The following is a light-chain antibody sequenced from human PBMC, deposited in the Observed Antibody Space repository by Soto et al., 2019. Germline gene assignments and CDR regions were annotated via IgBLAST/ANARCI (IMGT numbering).Light chain of an antibody. J-gene: IGLJ2*01. V-gene: IGLV1-40*01. Sequence: QSVLTQPPSVSGAPGQRVTISCTGSSSNIGAGYDVHWYQQLPGTAPKLLIFININRPSGVPDRFSGSKSGTSASLAITGLRAEDEADYYCSSYTSNTVLFGGGTKVTVL. CDR2: INI. CDR3: SSYTSNTVL. CDR1: SSNIGAGYD.